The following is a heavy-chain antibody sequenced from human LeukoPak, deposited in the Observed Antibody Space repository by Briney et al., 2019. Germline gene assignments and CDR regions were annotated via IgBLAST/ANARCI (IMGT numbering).Heavy chain of an antibody. Sequence: GGSLRLSCAASGFTFSSYWMTWVRQAPGKGLEWVANIKQDGSEKYYMDSVKGRFTISRDNAKNSLYLQMNSLRAEDTAVYYCARLCSIRWCLHDWFDPWGQGTLVTVSS. CDR3: ARLCSIRWCLHDWFDP. CDR2: IKQDGSEK. D-gene: IGHD2-21*01. V-gene: IGHV3-7*03. CDR1: GFTFSSYW. J-gene: IGHJ5*02.